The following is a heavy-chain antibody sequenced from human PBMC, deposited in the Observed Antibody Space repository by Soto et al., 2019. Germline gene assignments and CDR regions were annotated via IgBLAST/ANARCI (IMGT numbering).Heavy chain of an antibody. V-gene: IGHV3-13*01. CDR2: IGTAGDT. CDR1: GFTFSSYD. CDR3: ARALQPGRYYYHGMDV. Sequence: PGGSLRLSCAASGFTFSSYDMHWVRQATGKGLEWVSAIGTAGDTYYPGSVKGRFTISRENAKNSLYLQMNSLRAEDTAVYYCARALQPGRYYYHGMDVWGQGTTVTVSS. D-gene: IGHD2-2*01. J-gene: IGHJ6*02.